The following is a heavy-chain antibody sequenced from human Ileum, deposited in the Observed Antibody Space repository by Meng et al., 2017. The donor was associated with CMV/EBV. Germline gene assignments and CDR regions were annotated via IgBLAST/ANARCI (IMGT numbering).Heavy chain of an antibody. CDR3: ARSEYCRDGSCYRVDP. D-gene: IGHD2-15*01. J-gene: IGHJ5*02. V-gene: IGHV1-2*02. CDR2: INPHSGGA. Sequence: SGYKFTDYYRHWVRQAPGQGLEWMAWINPHSGGAISARRFQGRVTLTADTSISTAYMELNRLTSDDTAVYYCARSEYCRDGSCYRVDPWGQGTLVTVSS. CDR1: GYKFTDYY.